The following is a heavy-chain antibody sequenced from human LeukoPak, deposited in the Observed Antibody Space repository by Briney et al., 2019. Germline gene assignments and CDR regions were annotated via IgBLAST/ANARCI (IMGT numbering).Heavy chain of an antibody. CDR1: KFTFSSYA. CDR3: ARVVVRGVIPDYYYYGMDV. CDR2: ISGSGDST. V-gene: IGHV3-23*01. D-gene: IGHD3-10*01. Sequence: PGGSLRLSCAASKFTFSSYAMSWVRQAPGKGLEWVSTISGSGDSTYYADSVKGRFTISRDNAKNSLYLQMNSLRAEDTAVYYCARVVVRGVIPDYYYYGMDVWGQGTTVTVSS. J-gene: IGHJ6*02.